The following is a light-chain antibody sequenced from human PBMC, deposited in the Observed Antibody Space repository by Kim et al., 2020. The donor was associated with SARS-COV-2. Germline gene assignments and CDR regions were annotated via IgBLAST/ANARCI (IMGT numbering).Light chain of an antibody. J-gene: IGLJ2*01. V-gene: IGLV2-14*03. CDR1: NSDIGDNTY. CDR3: SAYRTNTALL. Sequence: GQSITIACTGTNSDIGDNTYVSWYQQHPGKAPKLMIYDVTKRPSGVSSRFSGSTSGNTASLTISGLQTEDEAHYYCSAYRTNTALLFGGGTQLTVL. CDR2: DVT.